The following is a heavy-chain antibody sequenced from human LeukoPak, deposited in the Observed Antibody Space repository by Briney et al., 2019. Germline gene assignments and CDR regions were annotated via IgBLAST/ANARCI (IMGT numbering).Heavy chain of an antibody. CDR2: IYYSGGT. D-gene: IGHD1-26*01. CDR1: GGSISSYY. J-gene: IGHJ5*02. V-gene: IGHV4-59*01. CDR3: ARESGPYCPFGH. Sequence: SETLSLTCTVSGGSISSYYWSWIRQPPGKGLEWIGYIYYSGGTDYNPSLKSRVTISVDTSKNQFSLKLSSVTAADTAVYYCARESGPYCPFGHWGQGTLVAVTS.